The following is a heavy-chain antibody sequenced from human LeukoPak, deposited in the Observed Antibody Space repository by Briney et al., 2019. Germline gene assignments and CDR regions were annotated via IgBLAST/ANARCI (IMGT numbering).Heavy chain of an antibody. Sequence: GGSLRLSCAASRFTFSTYAMSWVRQAPGKGLEWVSTISGSGGSTYYADSVKGRFTISRDNSKNTLFLQMNSLRAEDTAVYYCAKDASVITMIVVVTHFDYWGQGTLVTVSS. CDR2: ISGSGGST. CDR1: RFTFSTYA. V-gene: IGHV3-23*01. J-gene: IGHJ4*02. CDR3: AKDASVITMIVVVTHFDY. D-gene: IGHD3-22*01.